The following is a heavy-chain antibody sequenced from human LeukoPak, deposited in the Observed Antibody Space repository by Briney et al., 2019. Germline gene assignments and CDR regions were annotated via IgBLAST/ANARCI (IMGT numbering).Heavy chain of an antibody. CDR1: GGSINSYY. D-gene: IGHD5-24*01. V-gene: IGHV4-34*01. J-gene: IGHJ5*02. Sequence: SETLSLTCTVSGGSINSYYWSWIRQPPGKGLEWIGEINHSGSTNYNPSLKSRVTISVDTSKNQFSLKLSSVTAADTAVYYCARLGRDGYNPRYNWFDPWGQGTPVTVSS. CDR2: INHSGST. CDR3: ARLGRDGYNPRYNWFDP.